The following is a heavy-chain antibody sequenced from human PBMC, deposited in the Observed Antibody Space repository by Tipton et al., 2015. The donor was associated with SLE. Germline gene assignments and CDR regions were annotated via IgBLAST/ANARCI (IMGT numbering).Heavy chain of an antibody. CDR1: GGSIRSYY. V-gene: IGHV4-59*01. Sequence: TLSLTCTVSGGSIRSYYWNWIRQPPGKGLEWIGYIYYSGITNYNSSFNSRAIISADTSKNQFSLRLRSVTASDTAFYYCARGTPFMEWERNWFDPWGQGTLVIVST. D-gene: IGHD3-3*01. CDR2: IYYSGIT. J-gene: IGHJ5*02. CDR3: ARGTPFMEWERNWFDP.